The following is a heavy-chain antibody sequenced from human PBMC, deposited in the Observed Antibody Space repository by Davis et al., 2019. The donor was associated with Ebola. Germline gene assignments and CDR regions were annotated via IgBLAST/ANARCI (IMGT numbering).Heavy chain of an antibody. CDR1: GFTFSNYG. CDR3: TSLKYGDYSPSRY. Sequence: GESLKISCAASGFTFSNYGMSWIRQAPGRGLEWLSYISSSSSIIEYADSVKGRFTISRDNAENSLYLQMNSLRADDTAVYYCTSLKYGDYSPSRYWGQGTLVTVSS. V-gene: IGHV3-11*01. D-gene: IGHD4-17*01. J-gene: IGHJ4*02. CDR2: ISSSSSII.